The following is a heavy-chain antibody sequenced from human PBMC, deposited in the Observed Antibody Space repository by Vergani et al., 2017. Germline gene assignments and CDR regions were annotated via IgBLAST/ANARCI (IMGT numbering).Heavy chain of an antibody. D-gene: IGHD3-10*01. CDR1: GFTFSSYA. CDR2: ISGSGGST. Sequence: VQLVESGGGVVQPGRSLRLSCAASGFTFSSYAMSWVRQAPGKGLEWVSAISGSGGSTYYADSVKGRFTISRDNSKNTLYLQMNSLRAEDTAVYYCATEGLLWFGESGGDDYWGQGTLVTVSS. CDR3: ATEGLLWFGESGGDDY. V-gene: IGHV3-23*04. J-gene: IGHJ4*02.